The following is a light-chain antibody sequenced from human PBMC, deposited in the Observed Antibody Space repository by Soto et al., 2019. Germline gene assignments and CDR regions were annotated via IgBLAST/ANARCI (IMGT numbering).Light chain of an antibody. CDR3: YSYRGYYTRV. V-gene: IGLV2-14*03. J-gene: IGLJ1*01. CDR1: SSDVGTYNS. CDR2: DVS. Sequence: QSVLTQPASVSGSPGQSITVSCTGSSSDVGTYNSVSWYQQHPGKAPKLIIYDVSNRPSGVSNRFSGSKSGDTASLTISGLQAEDEADYYCYSYRGYYTRVFGTGTKVTVL.